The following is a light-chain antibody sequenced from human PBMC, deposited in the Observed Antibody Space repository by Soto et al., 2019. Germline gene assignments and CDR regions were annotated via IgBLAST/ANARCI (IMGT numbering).Light chain of an antibody. V-gene: IGLV2-14*01. J-gene: IGLJ2*01. Sequence: QSALTQPASVSGSPGQSITISCTGTNNDVGGHLYVSWYQHQAGKVPKLIIYEIDNRPSGVSDRFSGSKSGNTASLTISGLQAEDEAAYYCSAYRRGIIVFGGGTKLTVL. CDR2: EID. CDR3: SAYRRGIIV. CDR1: NNDVGGHLY.